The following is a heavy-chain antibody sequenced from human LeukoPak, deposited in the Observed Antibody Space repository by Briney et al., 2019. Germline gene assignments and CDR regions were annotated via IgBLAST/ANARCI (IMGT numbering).Heavy chain of an antibody. D-gene: IGHD3-22*01. V-gene: IGHV4-39*07. CDR1: GGSISSSSYY. Sequence: SETLSLTCTVSGGSISSSSYYWGWIRQPPGKGLEWIGEIYHSGSTNYNPSLKSRVTISVDKSKNQFSLKLSSVTAADTAVYYCARTHYDSSTVNWGQGTLVTVSS. J-gene: IGHJ4*02. CDR3: ARTHYDSSTVN. CDR2: IYHSGST.